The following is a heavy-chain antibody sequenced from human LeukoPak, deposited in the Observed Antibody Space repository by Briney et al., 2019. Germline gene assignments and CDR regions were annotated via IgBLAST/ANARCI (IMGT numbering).Heavy chain of an antibody. CDR2: IIPILGIA. D-gene: IGHD6-19*01. Sequence: SVKVSCKASGGTFSSYAISWVRQAPGQGLEWMGRIIPILGIANYAQKFQGRVTITADKSTSTAYMELSSLRSEDTAVYYCARDKIAVAAPLGYWGQGTLVTVSS. J-gene: IGHJ4*02. CDR1: GGTFSSYA. CDR3: ARDKIAVAAPLGY. V-gene: IGHV1-69*04.